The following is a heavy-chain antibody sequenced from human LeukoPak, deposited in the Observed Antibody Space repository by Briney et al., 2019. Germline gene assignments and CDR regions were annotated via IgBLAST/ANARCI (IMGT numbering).Heavy chain of an antibody. CDR3: ARDGYSGNDGI. D-gene: IGHD5-12*01. Sequence: GSLRLSCAASGFTFSSYSMNWVRQAPGKGLEWIGSIYYSGSTYYNPSLKSRVTISVDTSKNQFSLNLRSVTAADTAVYYRARDGYSGNDGIWGQGTLVTVSS. J-gene: IGHJ4*02. CDR1: GFTFSSYS. CDR2: IYYSGST. V-gene: IGHV4-39*07.